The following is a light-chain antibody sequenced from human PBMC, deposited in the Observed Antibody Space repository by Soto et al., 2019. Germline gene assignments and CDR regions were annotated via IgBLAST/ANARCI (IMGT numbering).Light chain of an antibody. Sequence: ETVMTQSPATLSVSPGEGATLSCRASQSVGSYLAWYQQRPGQAPRLLIYGASTRATGIPARFSGSGSGTEFTLTISGLQSEDFAVYYCQQYNNWPPHTFGQGTKLEIK. V-gene: IGKV3-15*01. CDR2: GAS. CDR1: QSVGSY. CDR3: QQYNNWPPHT. J-gene: IGKJ2*01.